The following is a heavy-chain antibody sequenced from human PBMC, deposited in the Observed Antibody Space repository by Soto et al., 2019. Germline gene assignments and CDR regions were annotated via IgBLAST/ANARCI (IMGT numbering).Heavy chain of an antibody. CDR2: ISYDGSNK. CDR3: ARVPEDGWYNHY. Sequence: GGSLRLSCAASGFTFSSYAMHWVRQAPGKGLEWVAVISYDGSNKYYADSVKGRFTISRDNSKNTLYPQMNSLRAEDTAVYYCARVPEDGWYNHYWGQGTLVTVSS. J-gene: IGHJ4*02. D-gene: IGHD6-19*01. V-gene: IGHV3-30-3*01. CDR1: GFTFSSYA.